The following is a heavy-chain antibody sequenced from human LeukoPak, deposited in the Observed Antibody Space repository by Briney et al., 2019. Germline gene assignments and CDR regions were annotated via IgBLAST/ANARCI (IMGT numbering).Heavy chain of an antibody. CDR3: ASNMDV. Sequence: GGSLRLTCAASGFTFSRYSMNWVRQAPGKGLEWVSYISSSSSTIYYADSVKGRFTISRDNAKNSLFLQMNSLRDEDTAVYYCASNMDVWGQGTTVTVSS. V-gene: IGHV3-48*02. CDR1: GFTFSRYS. CDR2: ISSSSSTI. J-gene: IGHJ6*02.